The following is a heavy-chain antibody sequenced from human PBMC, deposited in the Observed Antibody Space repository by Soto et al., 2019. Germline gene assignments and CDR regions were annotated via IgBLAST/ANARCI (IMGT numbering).Heavy chain of an antibody. J-gene: IGHJ4*02. CDR2: ISFDGINR. Sequence: QVQLVESGGGGVQPGESLTLSCAASGFTFRNYAMHWVRQAPGKGLEWVAIISFDGINRFYRDSVKGRFTISRDNSKNTLYLGMSSVRAEDTAVYSCARDLSYCSGGSCYQHDGSDNWGQGTLVTVSS. CDR1: GFTFRNYA. CDR3: ARDLSYCSGGSCYQHDGSDN. V-gene: IGHV3-30*04. D-gene: IGHD2-15*01.